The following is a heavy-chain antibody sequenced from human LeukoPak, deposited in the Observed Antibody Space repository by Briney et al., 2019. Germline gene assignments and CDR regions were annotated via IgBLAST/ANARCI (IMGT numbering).Heavy chain of an antibody. CDR2: ISGSGGRT. CDR1: GFTFSRYA. Sequence: PGGSLRLSCAASGFTFSRYAMSWVRQAPGKGLEWVSAISGSGGRTYYADSVKGRFTISRDNSKNTLYLQMNSLRAEDTAVYYCAKDSPVACGSSTSCYNDYWGQGTLVTVSS. V-gene: IGHV3-23*01. J-gene: IGHJ4*02. CDR3: AKDSPVACGSSTSCYNDY. D-gene: IGHD2-2*02.